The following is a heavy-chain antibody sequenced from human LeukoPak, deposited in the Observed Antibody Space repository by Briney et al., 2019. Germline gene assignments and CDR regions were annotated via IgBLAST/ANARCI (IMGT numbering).Heavy chain of an antibody. D-gene: IGHD5-12*01. V-gene: IGHV1-2*02. CDR2: INPNSGGT. CDR3: ARERGYSGYDSSYYMDV. Sequence: GASVKVSCKASGYTFTGYYMHWVRQAPGQGLEWMGWINPNSGGTNYAQKFQGRVTMTRDTSISTAYMELSRLRSDDTAVYFCARERGYSGYDSSYYMDVWGKGTTVTISS. CDR1: GYTFTGYY. J-gene: IGHJ6*03.